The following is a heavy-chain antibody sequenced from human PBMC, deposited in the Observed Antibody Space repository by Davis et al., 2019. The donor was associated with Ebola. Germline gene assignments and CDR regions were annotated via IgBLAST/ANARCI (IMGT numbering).Heavy chain of an antibody. V-gene: IGHV4-39*01. D-gene: IGHD1-26*01. CDR1: GYSISSSSYY. J-gene: IGHJ4*02. CDR2: IYYRGTT. CDR3: ATRRLSFEAIDY. Sequence: SETLSLTCTVSGYSISSSSYYWGWIRQPPGKGLEWIGSIYYRGTTYYTPSPKSRVTISVDTSKNQFSLKVTSVSAADTAVYYCATRRLSFEAIDYWGQGTLVTVSS.